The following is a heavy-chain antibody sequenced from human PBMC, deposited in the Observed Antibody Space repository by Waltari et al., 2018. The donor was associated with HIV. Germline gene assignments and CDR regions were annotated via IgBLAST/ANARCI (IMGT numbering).Heavy chain of an antibody. CDR1: GFTFSSYS. Sequence: EVQLVESGGGLVKPGGSLRLSCAASGFTFSSYSMNWVRQAPGKGLEGVASTSSSSSNIDYADSVKCRFTCSVENAKDSHFLRRNGRRAEETAGYYCASGQIPGNEPAGGYYYVMDVWGQGSTVTVSS. CDR3: ASGQIPGNEPAGGYYYVMDV. CDR2: TSSSSSNI. J-gene: IGHJ6*02. V-gene: IGHV3-21*01. D-gene: IGHD2-2*01.